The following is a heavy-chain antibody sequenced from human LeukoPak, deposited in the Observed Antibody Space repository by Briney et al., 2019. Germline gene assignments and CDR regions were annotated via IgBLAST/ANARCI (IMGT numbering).Heavy chain of an antibody. V-gene: IGHV4-59*08. CDR1: GSSINNNF. CDR2: IYASGSA. D-gene: IGHD3-22*01. J-gene: IGHJ4*01. Sequence: SETLSLTCTVSGSSINNNFWTWIRQPPGKGLEWIGYIYASGSANYNPSLKSRVIISGDTSKNQISLKLTSVTAADTAVYFCARHRDYYDTWGHGTLVTVSS. CDR3: ARHRDYYDT.